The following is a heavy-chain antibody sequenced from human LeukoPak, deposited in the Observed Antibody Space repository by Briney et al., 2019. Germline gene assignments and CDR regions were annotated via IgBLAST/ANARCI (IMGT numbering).Heavy chain of an antibody. D-gene: IGHD1-26*01. CDR2: INHSGST. CDR3: ARLMLSWREFDC. Sequence: PSETLSLTCAVYGGSFSGYYWSWIRQPPGKGLEWIGEINHSGSTNYNPSLKSRVTISVETSKNQFSLKLSSVTAADTAVYYCARLMLSWREFDCWGQGTLVTVSS. J-gene: IGHJ4*02. CDR1: GGSFSGYY. V-gene: IGHV4-34*01.